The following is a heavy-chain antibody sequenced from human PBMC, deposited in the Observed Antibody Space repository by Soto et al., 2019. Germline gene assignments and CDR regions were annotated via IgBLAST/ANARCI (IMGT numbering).Heavy chain of an antibody. CDR2: MSHNSGYT. CDR1: GYTFTSYD. CDR3: ARGPPKWGFDY. Sequence: QVQLVQSGAEVKKPGASVKVSCKASGYTFTSYDINWVRQATGQGLEWMGWMSHNSGYTGYAQKVQGRVSMTRNTSISTAYVELSSIKSEHTAVYYCARGPPKWGFDYCGRGTLVAVSS. J-gene: IGHJ4*02. D-gene: IGHD7-27*01. V-gene: IGHV1-8*01.